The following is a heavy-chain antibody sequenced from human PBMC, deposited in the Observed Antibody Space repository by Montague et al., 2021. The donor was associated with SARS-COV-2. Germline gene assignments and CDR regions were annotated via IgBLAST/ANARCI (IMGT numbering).Heavy chain of an antibody. CDR3: ARHHPSITIFGVVTIGSWFDP. CDR2: IYYSGST. J-gene: IGHJ5*02. CDR1: GGSISSSSYY. D-gene: IGHD3-3*01. Sequence: SETLSLTCTVSGGSISSSSYYWGWIRQPPGKGLEWIGSIYYSGSTYYNPSLKSLVTISVDTSKNQFSLKLSSVTAADTAVYYCARHHPSITIFGVVTIGSWFDPWGQGTLVTVSS. V-gene: IGHV4-39*01.